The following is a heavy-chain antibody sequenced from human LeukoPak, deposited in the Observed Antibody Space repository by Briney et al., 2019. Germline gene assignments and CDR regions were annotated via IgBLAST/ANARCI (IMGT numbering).Heavy chain of an antibody. Sequence: GGSLRLSCAASGFTFDDYAMHWVRQSPGKGLEWLSSITWNSGRIDYADSVKGRFTISRDNAKNSLYLQMSSLRAEDTAMYYCAKGMLHSSSSLTDYWGQGTLVTVSS. CDR3: AKGMLHSSSSLTDY. CDR1: GFTFDDYA. V-gene: IGHV3-9*01. CDR2: ITWNSGRI. D-gene: IGHD6-6*01. J-gene: IGHJ4*02.